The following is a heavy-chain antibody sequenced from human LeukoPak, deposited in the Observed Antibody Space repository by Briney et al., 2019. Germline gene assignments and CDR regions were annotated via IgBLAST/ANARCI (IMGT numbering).Heavy chain of an antibody. CDR2: IYYSGST. CDR3: ARAHRGYDFSDWFDP. J-gene: IGHJ5*02. CDR1: GGSISNYY. V-gene: IGHV4-59*01. Sequence: SETLSLTCTVSGGSISNYYWSWIRQPPGKGLEWIGYIYYSGSTKYNPSLKSRVTISVDTSKNQFSLRLSSVTAADTAVYYCARAHRGYDFSDWFDPWGQGTLVTVSS. D-gene: IGHD3-3*01.